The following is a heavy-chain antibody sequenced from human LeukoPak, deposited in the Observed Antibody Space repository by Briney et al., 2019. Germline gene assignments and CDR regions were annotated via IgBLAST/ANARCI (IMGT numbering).Heavy chain of an antibody. D-gene: IGHD3-22*01. CDR1: GYTFTSYG. J-gene: IGHJ3*02. CDR3: ARAHYYYDSSGYHHDAFDI. V-gene: IGHV1-69*13. Sequence: GASVKVSCKASGYTFTSYGISWVRQAPGQGLEWMGGIIPIFGTANYAQKFQGRVTITADESTSTAYMELSSLRSEDTAVYYCARAHYYYDSSGYHHDAFDIWGQGTMVTVSS. CDR2: IIPIFGTA.